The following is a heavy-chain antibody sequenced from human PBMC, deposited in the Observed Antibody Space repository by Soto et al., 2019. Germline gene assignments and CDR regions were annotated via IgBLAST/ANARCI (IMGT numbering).Heavy chain of an antibody. Sequence: KVSCKASGGTFSSYAISWVRQAPGQGLEWMGGIIPIFGTANYAQKFQGRVTITADKSTSTAYMELSSLRSEDTAVYYCASTIVGANSDAFDIWGQGTMVTVSS. CDR1: GGTFSSYA. CDR2: IIPIFGTA. D-gene: IGHD1-26*01. CDR3: ASTIVGANSDAFDI. J-gene: IGHJ3*02. V-gene: IGHV1-69*06.